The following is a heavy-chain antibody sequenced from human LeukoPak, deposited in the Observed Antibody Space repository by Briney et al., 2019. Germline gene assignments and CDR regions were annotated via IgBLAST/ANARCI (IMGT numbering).Heavy chain of an antibody. D-gene: IGHD6-19*01. V-gene: IGHV3-74*01. CDR1: GFTSSNYW. CDR2: TNSDGRTT. CDR3: VRVSSDWEYFDQ. J-gene: IGHJ4*02. Sequence: GGSLRPSCVASGFTSSNYWMHWVRQAPGKGLVWVSRTNSDGRTTTYADSVKGRFTIFRDNAKNTLYLQMNNLSAEDTSVYYCVRVSSDWEYFDQWGQGTLVTVSS.